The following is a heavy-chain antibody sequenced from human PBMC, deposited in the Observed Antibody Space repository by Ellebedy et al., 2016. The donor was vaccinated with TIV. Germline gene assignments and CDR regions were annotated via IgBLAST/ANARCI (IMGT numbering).Heavy chain of an antibody. CDR1: GFTFTTYW. CDR2: LNVDGSNT. J-gene: IGHJ4*02. V-gene: IGHV3-74*01. CDR3: TRDLVGATSDF. D-gene: IGHD1-26*01. Sequence: GESLKISCVASGFTFTTYWMHWVREAPGKGLVWVSRLNVDGSNTNYADSVKGRFTISRDNAKNMVYLQMNSLRAEDSAVYHCTRDLVGATSDFWGQGTLVTVSA.